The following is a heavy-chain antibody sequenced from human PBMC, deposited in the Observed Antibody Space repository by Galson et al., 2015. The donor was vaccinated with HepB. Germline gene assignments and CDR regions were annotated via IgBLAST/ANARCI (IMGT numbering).Heavy chain of an antibody. Sequence: SLRLSCAASGFTFSSYAMSWVRQAPGKGLEWVSAISGSGGSTYYADSMKGRFTISRDNSKNTLYLQMNSLRAKDTAVYYCAKDRVVYDSSGYGGLLYYYYGMDVWGQGTTVTVSS. CDR2: ISGSGGST. V-gene: IGHV3-23*01. J-gene: IGHJ6*02. CDR3: AKDRVVYDSSGYGGLLYYYYGMDV. CDR1: GFTFSSYA. D-gene: IGHD3-22*01.